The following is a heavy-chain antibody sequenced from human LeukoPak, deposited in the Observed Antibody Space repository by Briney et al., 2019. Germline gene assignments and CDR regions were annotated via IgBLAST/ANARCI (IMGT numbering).Heavy chain of an antibody. CDR2: IKSRSAGGTT. CDR3: TTASAWSGN. D-gene: IGHD3-10*02. J-gene: IGHJ4*02. V-gene: IGHV3-15*01. CDR1: GLTVGTAW. Sequence: PGGSLRLSCAVLGLTVGTAWTRCVRRTPGKGLESVGRIKSRSAGGTTDYAAPVKGRFTISRDDSKNTLYLRMNSLKTEFTAVYDCTTASAWSGNWGQGTLVTVSS.